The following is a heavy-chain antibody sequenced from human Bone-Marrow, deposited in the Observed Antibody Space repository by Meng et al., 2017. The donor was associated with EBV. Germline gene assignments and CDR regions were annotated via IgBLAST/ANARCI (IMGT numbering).Heavy chain of an antibody. V-gene: IGHV1-46*01. D-gene: IGHD6-19*01. Sequence: QGSLVQYGGEVKKPGASVKCSCKASGYTFTTHYMHWVRQAPGQGLEGMGIINPSGGSTSYAQKFQGRVTMTRDTSTSTVYMELSSLRSEDTAVYYCARVRAVADQRGSFDYWGQGTLVTVSS. CDR1: GYTFTTHY. J-gene: IGHJ4*02. CDR3: ARVRAVADQRGSFDY. CDR2: INPSGGST.